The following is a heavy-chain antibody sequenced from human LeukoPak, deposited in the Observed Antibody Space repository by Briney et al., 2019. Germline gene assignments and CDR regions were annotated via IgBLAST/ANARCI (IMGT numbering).Heavy chain of an antibody. V-gene: IGHV4-34*01. D-gene: IGHD3-10*01. J-gene: IGHJ5*02. CDR2: INHSGST. CDR1: GGSFSGYY. Sequence: SETLSLTCAVYGGSFSGYYWSWIRQPPGKGLEWIGEINHSGSTNYSPSLKSRVTISVDTSKNQFSLKLSSMTAADTAIYYCARDSGTTGEVKFDPWGQGILVTVSS. CDR3: ARDSGTTGEVKFDP.